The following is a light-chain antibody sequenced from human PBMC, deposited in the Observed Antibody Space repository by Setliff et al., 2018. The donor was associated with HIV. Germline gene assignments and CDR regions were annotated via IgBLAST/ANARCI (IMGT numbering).Light chain of an antibody. CDR2: NVI. J-gene: IGLJ1*01. Sequence: HSALTQPRSVSGSPGQSVTFSCSGSNSDIGAYNYVSWYQQHPGKAPKLIISNVIRRPSGVPDRFSGSKSGNTASLTISGLQAEDEADYYCCSYAGSHTYIFGSGTKVTV. CDR3: CSYAGSHTYI. V-gene: IGLV2-11*01. CDR1: NSDIGAYNY.